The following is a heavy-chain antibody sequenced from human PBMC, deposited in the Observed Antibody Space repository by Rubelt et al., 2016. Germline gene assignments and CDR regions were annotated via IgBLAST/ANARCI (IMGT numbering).Heavy chain of an antibody. CDR2: INHSGST. CDR3: ARGQTGEADY. CDR1: GGSFSGYY. Sequence: QVQLQQWGAGLLKPSETLSLTCAVYGGSFSGYYWSWIRQPPGKGLEWIGEINHSGSTNYNPSLKSRVTISVDTSKNQFSLKLSSVTAADTAVYYCARGQTGEADYWGQGTLVTVSS. J-gene: IGHJ4*02. V-gene: IGHV4-34*01. D-gene: IGHD3-16*01.